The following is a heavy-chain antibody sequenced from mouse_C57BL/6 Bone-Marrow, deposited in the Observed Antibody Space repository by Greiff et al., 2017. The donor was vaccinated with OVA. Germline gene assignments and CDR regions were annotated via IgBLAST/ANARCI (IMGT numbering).Heavy chain of an antibody. CDR3: AREELGLRLEHYYAMDY. J-gene: IGHJ4*01. D-gene: IGHD2-4*01. V-gene: IGHV1-55*01. CDR2: IYPGSGST. Sequence: QVQLQQPGAELVKPGASVKMSCKASGYTFTSDWITWVKQRPGQGPEWIGDIYPGSGSTNYNEKFKSKATLTVDTSSSTAYMQLSSLTSEDSAVYYCAREELGLRLEHYYAMDYWGQGTSVTVSS. CDR1: GYTFTSDW.